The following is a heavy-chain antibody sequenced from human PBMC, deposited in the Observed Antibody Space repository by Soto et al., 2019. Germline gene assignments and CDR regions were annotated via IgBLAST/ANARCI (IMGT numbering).Heavy chain of an antibody. CDR2: IYYSGST. CDR1: GGSISRYY. CDR3: ARAGTGYYYYYMDV. D-gene: IGHD7-27*01. Sequence: PSETLSLTCTVSGGSISRYYWSWIRQPPGKGLEWIGYIYYSGSTNYNPSLKSRVTISVDTSKNQFSLKLSSVTAADTAVYYCARAGTGYYYYYMDVWGKGTTVTVSS. J-gene: IGHJ6*03. V-gene: IGHV4-59*01.